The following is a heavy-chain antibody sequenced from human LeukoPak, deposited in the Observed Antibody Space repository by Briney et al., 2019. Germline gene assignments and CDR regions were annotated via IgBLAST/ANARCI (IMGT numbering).Heavy chain of an antibody. D-gene: IGHD3-10*01. CDR2: VWHDGVQK. J-gene: IGHJ4*02. CDR3: ARDYCYSSGRTVIDY. CDR1: GFTFSSNA. Sequence: GRSLRLSCVVSGFTFSSNAMHWVRQSPGKGLEWLGVVWHDGVQKYYADSVKGRFSISRDNSKNTLFLDMNSLSVDDTAVYYCARDYCYSSGRTVIDYWGQGTLVTVSS. V-gene: IGHV3-33*01.